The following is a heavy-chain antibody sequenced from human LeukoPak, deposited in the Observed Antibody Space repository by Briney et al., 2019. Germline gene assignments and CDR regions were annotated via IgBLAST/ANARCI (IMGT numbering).Heavy chain of an antibody. CDR3: ARPNPPTYSNYVWFDP. CDR1: GGTFSSYA. CDR2: IIPIFGTA. Sequence: SVKVSCXASGGTFSSYAISWVRQAPGQGLEWMGGIIPIFGTANYAQKFQGRVTITADESTSTAYMELSSLRSEDTAVYYCARPNPPTYSNYVWFDPWGQGTLVTVSS. D-gene: IGHD4-11*01. J-gene: IGHJ5*02. V-gene: IGHV1-69*13.